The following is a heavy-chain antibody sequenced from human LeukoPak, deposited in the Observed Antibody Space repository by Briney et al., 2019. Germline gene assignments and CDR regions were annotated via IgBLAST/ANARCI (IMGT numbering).Heavy chain of an antibody. CDR1: GFTFSSYA. CDR3: GRGNGYSYGSYFDY. J-gene: IGHJ4*02. V-gene: IGHV3-30*04. D-gene: IGHD5-18*01. CDR2: ISYDGSNK. Sequence: GGSLRLSCAASGFTFSSYAMHWVRQAPGKGLEWVAVISYDGSNKYYADSVKGRFTISRDNSKNTLYLQMNSLRAEDTAVYYCGRGNGYSYGSYFDYWGQGTLVTVSS.